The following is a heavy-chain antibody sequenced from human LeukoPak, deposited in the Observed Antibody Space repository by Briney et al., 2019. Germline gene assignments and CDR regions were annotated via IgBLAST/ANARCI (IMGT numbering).Heavy chain of an antibody. Sequence: GGSLRLSCAASGFTFSSYWMTWVRQAPGKGLEWVANIKQDGGEKSYVDSVKGRFTISRDNAKNSLYLQMDSLRAEDTAVYYCARAFSGSYSDWGQGTLVTVSS. CDR2: IKQDGGEK. CDR3: ARAFSGSYSD. J-gene: IGHJ4*02. V-gene: IGHV3-7*01. D-gene: IGHD1-26*01. CDR1: GFTFSSYW.